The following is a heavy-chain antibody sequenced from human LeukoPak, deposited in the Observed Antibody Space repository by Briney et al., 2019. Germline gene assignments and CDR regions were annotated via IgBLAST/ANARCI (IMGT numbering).Heavy chain of an antibody. Sequence: ASVKVSCKASGYTFTGYYMHWVRQAPGQGLEWMGWINPNSGGTNYAQKFQGRVTMTRDTSISTAYMELSRLRSEDTAVYYCASYMDTGYYFDYWGQGTLVTVSS. V-gene: IGHV1-2*02. CDR1: GYTFTGYY. CDR3: ASYMDTGYYFDY. CDR2: INPNSGGT. J-gene: IGHJ4*02. D-gene: IGHD5-18*01.